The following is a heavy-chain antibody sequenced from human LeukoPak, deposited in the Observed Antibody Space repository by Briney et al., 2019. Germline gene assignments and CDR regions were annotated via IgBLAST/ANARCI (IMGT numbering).Heavy chain of an antibody. V-gene: IGHV4-34*01. CDR1: GGSFSGYY. CDR3: ARVGSPGG. CDR2: INHSGST. D-gene: IGHD1-14*01. Sequence: PSETLSLTCAVYGGSFSGYYWSWIRQPPGKGLEWIGEINHSGSTNYNPSLKSRVTISVDTSKNQSSLKLSSVTAADTAVYFCARVGSPGGWGQGTLVTVPS. J-gene: IGHJ4*02.